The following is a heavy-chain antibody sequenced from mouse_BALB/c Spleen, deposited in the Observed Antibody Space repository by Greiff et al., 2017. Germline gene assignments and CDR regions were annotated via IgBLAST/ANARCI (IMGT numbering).Heavy chain of an antibody. D-gene: IGHD1-1*01. CDR2: IDPETGGP. V-gene: IGHV1-15*01. CDR1: GYTFTDYE. Sequence: QVQLQQSGAELVRPGASVTLSCKASGYTFTDYEMHWVKQTPVHGLEWIGAIDPETGGPAFNQKFKGKATLTADNTSSTAYMELRSLTSEDSAVYYGARSWILRAPYWYFDDWGAGTTVTVSA. CDR3: ARSWILRAPYWYFDD. J-gene: IGHJ1*01.